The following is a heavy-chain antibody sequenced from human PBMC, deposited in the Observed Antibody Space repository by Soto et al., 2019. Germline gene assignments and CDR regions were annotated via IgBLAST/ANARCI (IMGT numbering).Heavy chain of an antibody. CDR3: AKFRGAIVVVPAAHFDY. Sequence: GGSLRLSCAASGFTFSSYAMSWVRQAPGKGLEWVSAISGSGGSTYYADSVKGRFTISRDNSKNTLYLQMNSLGAEDTAVYYCAKFRGAIVVVPAAHFDYWGQGTLVTVSS. CDR2: ISGSGGST. J-gene: IGHJ4*02. V-gene: IGHV3-23*01. D-gene: IGHD2-2*01. CDR1: GFTFSSYA.